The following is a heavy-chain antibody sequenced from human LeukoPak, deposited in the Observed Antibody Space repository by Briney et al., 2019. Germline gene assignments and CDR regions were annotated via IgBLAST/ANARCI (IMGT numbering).Heavy chain of an antibody. D-gene: IGHD7-27*01. Sequence: PGGSLRLSCAASGFSFSSHWMHWVRQVPGKGLVWVSHIKSDGTTTSYADSVKGRFTISRDNAKSTLYLQMNSLRAEDMAVYYCARGSDWGPRSPFDIWGQGTMVTVSS. J-gene: IGHJ3*02. CDR1: GFSFSSHW. CDR3: ARGSDWGPRSPFDI. V-gene: IGHV3-74*01. CDR2: IKSDGTTT.